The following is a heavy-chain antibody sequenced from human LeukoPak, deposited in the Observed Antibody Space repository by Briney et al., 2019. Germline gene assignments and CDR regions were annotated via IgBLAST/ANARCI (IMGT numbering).Heavy chain of an antibody. D-gene: IGHD5-18*01. CDR1: GYSFTSYW. CDR2: IYPGDSDT. J-gene: IGHJ4*02. CDR3: ARHGRGGSSYGYVVY. Sequence: GESLKISCKGSGYSFTSYWIGWVRQMPGKGLEWMGNIYPGDSDTRYSPPFQGQVTISADKSISTAYLQWSSLKASDTAMYYCARHGRGGSSYGYVVYWGQGTLVTVSS. V-gene: IGHV5-51*01.